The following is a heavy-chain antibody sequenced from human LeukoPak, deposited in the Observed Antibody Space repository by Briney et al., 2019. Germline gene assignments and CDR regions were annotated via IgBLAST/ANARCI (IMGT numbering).Heavy chain of an antibody. Sequence: ASVKVSCKASGYTFTDYYMHWVRQAPGQGLEWMGWINPNSGGTNYAQKFQGRVTMTRDTSISTAYMELSRLRSDDTAVYYCAGIVVVPVAVPSTLDDAFDIWGQGTMVTVSS. CDR3: AGIVVVPVAVPSTLDDAFDI. CDR1: GYTFTDYY. V-gene: IGHV1-2*02. CDR2: INPNSGGT. D-gene: IGHD2-2*01. J-gene: IGHJ3*02.